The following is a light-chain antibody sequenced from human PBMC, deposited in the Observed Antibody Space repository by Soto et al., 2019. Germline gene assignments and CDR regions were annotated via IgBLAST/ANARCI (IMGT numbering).Light chain of an antibody. Sequence: DIQMTQSPSSLSASVGDRVTITCRASQGIRSGLGWYQQKPGKAPKRLIYDASSLQSGVPSRFRGSGSGTKFTLTISSLQPEDFATHYCLQYNSYPWTFGQGTKVEIK. CDR2: DAS. V-gene: IGKV1-17*01. J-gene: IGKJ1*01. CDR1: QGIRSG. CDR3: LQYNSYPWT.